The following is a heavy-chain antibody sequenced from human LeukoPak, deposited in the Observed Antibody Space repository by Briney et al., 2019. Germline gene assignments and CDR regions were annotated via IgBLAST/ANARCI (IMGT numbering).Heavy chain of an antibody. CDR1: GGSISSSLYY. CDR2: IYFDGST. Sequence: PSETLSLTCTVSGGSISSSLYYWGWIRQPPGKGLEWIGNIYFDGSTYYNPSLKSRATISIDRSKNQFSLKLSSVTAADTAVYYCARMYYDSSGSLRGHWYFDLWGRGTLVTVSS. D-gene: IGHD3-22*01. V-gene: IGHV4-39*07. J-gene: IGHJ2*01. CDR3: ARMYYDSSGSLRGHWYFDL.